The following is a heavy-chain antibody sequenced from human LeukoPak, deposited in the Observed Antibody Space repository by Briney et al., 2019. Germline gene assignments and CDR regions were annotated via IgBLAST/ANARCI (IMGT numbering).Heavy chain of an antibody. Sequence: QSGGSLRLSCAASGFTFSTYWMHWVRQAPGKGLVWVSRIFSDGSSTSYADYADSEKGRFTISRDNAKNTLYLQVNSLRAEDTAVYYCARDYGGNSVVVAFDIWGQGTMVTVSS. V-gene: IGHV3-74*01. CDR3: ARDYGGNSVVVAFDI. CDR2: IFSDGSST. J-gene: IGHJ3*02. D-gene: IGHD4-23*01. CDR1: GFTFSTYW.